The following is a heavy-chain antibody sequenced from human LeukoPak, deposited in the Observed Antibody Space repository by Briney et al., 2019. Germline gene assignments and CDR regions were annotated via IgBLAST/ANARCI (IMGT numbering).Heavy chain of an antibody. CDR1: GFTFSSYS. CDR2: ISSSSSYI. CDR3: ARQSGPTNY. Sequence: GGSLRLSCAASGFTFSSYSMNWVRQAPGKGLEWVSSISSSSSYIYYADSVKGRITISRDNAKNSLYLQMNSLGAEDTAVYYCARQSGPTNYWGQGTLVTVSS. D-gene: IGHD1-26*01. J-gene: IGHJ4*02. V-gene: IGHV3-21*01.